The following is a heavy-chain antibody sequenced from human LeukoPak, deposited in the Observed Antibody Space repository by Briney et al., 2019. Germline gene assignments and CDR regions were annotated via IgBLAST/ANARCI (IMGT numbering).Heavy chain of an antibody. CDR2: ISYDGSNK. V-gene: IGHV3-30*18. J-gene: IGHJ4*02. Sequence: PGGSLRLSCAASGFTFSSYGMHWVRQAPGKGLEWVAVISYDGSNKYYADSVKGRFTISRDNSKNTLYLQMNSLRAEDTAVYYCAKSQLTIYCGGDCYPRSEPFDYWGQGTLVTVSS. CDR3: AKSQLTIYCGGDCYPRSEPFDY. CDR1: GFTFSSYG. D-gene: IGHD2-21*02.